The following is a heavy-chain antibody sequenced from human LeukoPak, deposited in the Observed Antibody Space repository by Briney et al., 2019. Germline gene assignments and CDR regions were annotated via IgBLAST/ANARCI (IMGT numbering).Heavy chain of an antibody. J-gene: IGHJ5*02. Sequence: GGSLRLSCAASGFTFSSYWMHWVRQAPGKGPVWVSHINTDGSGTSYADSVKGRFTISRDNAKNTLYLQMNSLRAEDTAVYYCVRDLTGWFDPWGQGTLVTVP. CDR1: GFTFSSYW. V-gene: IGHV3-74*01. D-gene: IGHD4/OR15-4a*01. CDR3: VRDLTGWFDP. CDR2: INTDGSGT.